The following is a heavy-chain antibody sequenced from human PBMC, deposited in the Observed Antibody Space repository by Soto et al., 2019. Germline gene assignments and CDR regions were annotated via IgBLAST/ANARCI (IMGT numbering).Heavy chain of an antibody. J-gene: IGHJ5*02. CDR1: GGTFSSYA. CDR3: ARDPVPDTYYYDSSGNHWFDH. D-gene: IGHD3-22*01. CDR2: IIPIFGTA. Sequence: QVQLVQSGAEVKKPGSSVKVSCKASGGTFSSYAISWVRQAPGQGLEWMGGIIPIFGTANYAQKFQGRVTITADESTSTAYMELSSLRSEDTAVYYCARDPVPDTYYYDSSGNHWFDHWGQGTLVTVSS. V-gene: IGHV1-69*01.